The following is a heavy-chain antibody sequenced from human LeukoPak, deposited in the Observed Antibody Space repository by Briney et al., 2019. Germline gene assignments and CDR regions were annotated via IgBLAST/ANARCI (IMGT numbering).Heavy chain of an antibody. CDR1: GYTFTSYG. Sequence: ASVKVSCKASGYTFTSYGISWVRQAPGQGLEYIGWISPFNGNTDYAHSVRGRATMTTDTSTSTAYMDLRGLRSDDTAVYYCARDRGQWAPLGSLDFWGQGTMVTVSS. CDR2: ISPFNGNT. J-gene: IGHJ3*01. D-gene: IGHD6-19*01. CDR3: ARDRGQWAPLGSLDF. V-gene: IGHV1-18*01.